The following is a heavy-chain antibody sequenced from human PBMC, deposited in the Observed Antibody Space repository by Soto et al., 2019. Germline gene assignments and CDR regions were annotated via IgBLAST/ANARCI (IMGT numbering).Heavy chain of an antibody. CDR2: ISGSGGST. CDR1: GFTFSSYA. D-gene: IGHD2-15*01. CDR3: AKGREVVVVAATH. J-gene: IGHJ4*02. V-gene: IGHV3-23*01. Sequence: EVQLLESGGGLVQPGGSLRLSCAASGFTFSSYAMSWVRQAPGKGLQWVSAISGSGGSTYYADSVKGRFTISRDNSKNTLYLQMNSLRAEDTAVYYCAKGREVVVVAATHWGQGTLVTVSS.